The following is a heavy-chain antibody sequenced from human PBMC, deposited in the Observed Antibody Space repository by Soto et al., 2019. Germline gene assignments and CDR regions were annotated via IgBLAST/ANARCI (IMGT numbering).Heavy chain of an antibody. CDR3: AEYNRSRHAAFAV. V-gene: IGHV3-7*01. J-gene: IGHJ3*01. D-gene: IGHD1-20*01. Sequence: PGGSLRFSCEVSGFTFSTYGMSWVRQGPGKGLECLANINQAANKKYYVDSVKGRFTIFGDSAKNSLFLIMDSLRAEDTAVYYCAEYNRSRHAAFAVWGQGTIVTLSS. CDR1: GFTFSTYG. CDR2: INQAANKK.